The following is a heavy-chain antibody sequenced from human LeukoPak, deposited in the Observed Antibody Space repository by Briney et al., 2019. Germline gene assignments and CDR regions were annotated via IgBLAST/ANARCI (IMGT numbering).Heavy chain of an antibody. V-gene: IGHV3-21*01. CDR2: ISSSSSYI. J-gene: IGHJ4*02. CDR1: GFILSSYS. CDR3: ARDMGRYRSGWYLEGAIDY. D-gene: IGHD6-19*01. Sequence: PGGSLRLSCAAYGFILSSYSMNWDRQAPGKGLEWVSSISSSSSYIYYADSVKGRFTISRDNAKNSLCLQMNSLRAEDTAVYYCARDMGRYRSGWYLEGAIDYWGQGSLVTVSS.